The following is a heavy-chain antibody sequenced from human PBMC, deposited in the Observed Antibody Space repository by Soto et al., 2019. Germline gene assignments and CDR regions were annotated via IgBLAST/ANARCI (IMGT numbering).Heavy chain of an antibody. CDR2: IYPGDSDT. Sequence: LGESLKISCKGAGYSFTSYWIGWVRQMPGKGLEWMGIIYPGDSDTRYSPSFQGQVTISADKSISTAYLQWGSLKASDTAMYYCARPYYDSSGYHYYYGMDVWGQGTTVTVS. V-gene: IGHV5-51*01. CDR3: ARPYYDSSGYHYYYGMDV. CDR1: GYSFTSYW. D-gene: IGHD3-22*01. J-gene: IGHJ6*02.